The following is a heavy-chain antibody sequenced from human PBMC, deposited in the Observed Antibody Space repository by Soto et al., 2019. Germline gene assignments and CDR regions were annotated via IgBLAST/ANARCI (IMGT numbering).Heavy chain of an antibody. V-gene: IGHV4-34*01. Sequence: SETLSLTCAVYGGSFSGYYWSWIRQPPGKGLEWIGEINHSGSTNYNPSLKSRVTISVDTSKNQFSLKLSSVTAADTAVYYCARKARTPVRRLRPADYYYYMDVWGKGTTVTVSS. D-gene: IGHD3-3*01. J-gene: IGHJ6*03. CDR2: INHSGST. CDR3: ARKARTPVRRLRPADYYYYMDV. CDR1: GGSFSGYY.